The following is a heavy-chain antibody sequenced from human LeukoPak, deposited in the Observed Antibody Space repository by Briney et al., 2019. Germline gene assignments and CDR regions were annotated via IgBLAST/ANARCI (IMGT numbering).Heavy chain of an antibody. CDR2: IYYSGST. CDR3: SRTLGSSSSLYFDY. Sequence: AETLSLTCTVSGGSISSSSYYWGWIRQPPGKGLEWIGSIYYSGSTYYNPSLKSRVTISVDTSKNQFSLKLSSVTAADTAVYYCSRTLGSSSSLYFDYWGPGTLVTVSS. J-gene: IGHJ4*02. V-gene: IGHV4-39*01. CDR1: GGSISSSSYY. D-gene: IGHD6-6*01.